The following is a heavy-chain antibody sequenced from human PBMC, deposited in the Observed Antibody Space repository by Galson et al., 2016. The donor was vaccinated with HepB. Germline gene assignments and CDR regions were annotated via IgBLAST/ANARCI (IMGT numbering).Heavy chain of an antibody. Sequence: ETLSLTCTISGASISSRNWWSWVRQSPEKGLEWIGEIFHSGDTNYNPSFKSRATLSVDESKNQFSLRLTSMTAADTAVYFCARDCSGGDCRPTGGYDVFDVWGQGTMVPVAS. CDR2: IFHSGDT. CDR1: GASISSRNW. J-gene: IGHJ3*01. V-gene: IGHV4-4*01. CDR3: ARDCSGGDCRPTGGYDVFDV. D-gene: IGHD2-21*02.